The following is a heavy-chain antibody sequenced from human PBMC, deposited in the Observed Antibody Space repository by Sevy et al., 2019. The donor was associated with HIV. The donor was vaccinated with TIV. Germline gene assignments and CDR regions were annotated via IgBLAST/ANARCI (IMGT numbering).Heavy chain of an antibody. Sequence: GGSLRLSCAASGFTFSSYAMSWVRQAPGKGLEWVSAISGSGGSTYYADSLKGRFTISRDNSKNTLYLQMNSLRAEDTAVYYCAKGIYGNLYYFDYWGQGTLVTVSS. D-gene: IGHD4-4*01. CDR2: ISGSGGST. V-gene: IGHV3-23*01. J-gene: IGHJ4*02. CDR1: GFTFSSYA. CDR3: AKGIYGNLYYFDY.